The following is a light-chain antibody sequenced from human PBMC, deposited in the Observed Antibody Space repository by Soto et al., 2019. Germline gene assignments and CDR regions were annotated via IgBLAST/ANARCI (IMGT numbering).Light chain of an antibody. CDR3: QHYDAYSRT. J-gene: IGKJ1*01. CDR1: QNIDRS. V-gene: IGKV1-5*03. Sequence: DIQMTQSPSTLSTSLGDRVTITCRAGQNIDRSLAWYQQKPGKAPKLLIYTASNLQDGVPSRFSASGSGTDFTLTISGLQPDDFATYYCQHYDAYSRTFGQGTRVDVK. CDR2: TAS.